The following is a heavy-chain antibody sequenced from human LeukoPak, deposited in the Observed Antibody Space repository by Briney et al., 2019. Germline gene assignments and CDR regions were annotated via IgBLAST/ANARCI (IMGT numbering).Heavy chain of an antibody. D-gene: IGHD5-12*01. CDR3: ARGGYSGYDFAGIDY. Sequence: GGSLRLSCAASRFTFSSYAMHWVRQAPGKGLEWVAVILYDGNKKYYADSVKGRFTISRDNSKNTLYLQMNSLRAEDTAIYYCARGGYSGYDFAGIDYWGQGTLVTVSS. CDR2: ILYDGNKK. V-gene: IGHV3-30*04. CDR1: RFTFSSYA. J-gene: IGHJ4*02.